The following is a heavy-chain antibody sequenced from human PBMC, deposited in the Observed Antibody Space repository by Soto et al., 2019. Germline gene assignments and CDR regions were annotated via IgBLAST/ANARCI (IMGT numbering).Heavy chain of an antibody. D-gene: IGHD4-17*01. CDR2: IYYSGST. CDR3: ARAYGDYSSVLFDY. J-gene: IGHJ4*02. V-gene: IGHV4-59*01. Sequence: SETLSLTCTVSGGSISSYYWSWIRQPPGKGLEWIGYIYYSGSTHYNPSLKSRVTISVDTSKNQFSLKLSSVTAADTAVYYCARAYGDYSSVLFDYWGQGTLVTVSS. CDR1: GGSISSYY.